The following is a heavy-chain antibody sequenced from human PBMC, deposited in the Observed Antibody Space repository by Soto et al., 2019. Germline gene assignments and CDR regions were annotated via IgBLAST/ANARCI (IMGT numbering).Heavy chain of an antibody. CDR3: ARGLGYCSGGSCDPEEFLYYFDY. D-gene: IGHD2-15*01. CDR2: INHSGST. CDR1: GGSFSGYY. J-gene: IGHJ4*02. Sequence: SETLSLTCAVYGGSFSGYYWSWIRQPPGKGLEWIGEINHSGSTNYNPSLKSRVTISVDTSKNQFSLKLSSVTAADTAVYYCARGLGYCSGGSCDPEEFLYYFDYWGQGTLVTVSS. V-gene: IGHV4-34*01.